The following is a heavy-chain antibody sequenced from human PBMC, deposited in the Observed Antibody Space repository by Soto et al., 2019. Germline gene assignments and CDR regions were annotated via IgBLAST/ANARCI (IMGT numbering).Heavy chain of an antibody. CDR2: IYYSASP. CDR1: GGSISSGGYY. V-gene: IGHV4-31*03. CDR3: ARGEGYFSGGNCFYFDY. J-gene: IGHJ4*02. Sequence: QVHLQESGPGLVKPSQTLSLTCTVSGGSISSGGYYWSWIRQHPGKGLEWIGYIYYSASPHYNPSRTSRVTIALDTSKNEFYLNLGSVTAADTAVYYCARGEGYFSGGNCFYFDYWGQGTQVTVSS. D-gene: IGHD2-15*01.